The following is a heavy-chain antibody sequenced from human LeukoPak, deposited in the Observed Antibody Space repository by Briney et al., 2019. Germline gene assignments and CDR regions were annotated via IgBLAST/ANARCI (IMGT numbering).Heavy chain of an antibody. Sequence: SETLSLTCTVSGGSISSSSYYWGWVRQPPGKALEWIGNIFYSGSTYYSPSLKSRVTISLDTSRNQFSLKLNSVTAADTAVYYCARDQWGVAPTYYYYYYMDVWGKGTTVTISS. J-gene: IGHJ6*03. CDR2: IFYSGST. D-gene: IGHD1-26*01. CDR3: ARDQWGVAPTYYYYYYMDV. V-gene: IGHV4-39*07. CDR1: GGSISSSSYY.